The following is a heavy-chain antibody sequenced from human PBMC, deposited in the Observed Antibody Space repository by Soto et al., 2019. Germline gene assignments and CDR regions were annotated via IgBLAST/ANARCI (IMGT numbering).Heavy chain of an antibody. Sequence: ASVKVSCKASGYTFTGYYMHWVRQAPGQGLEWMGWINPNSGGTNYAQKFQGWVTMTRDTSISTAYMELSRLRSDDTAVYYCARDFWATYYYDSSGKTDQYGMDVLGQGTTVTVSS. CDR3: ARDFWATYYYDSSGKTDQYGMDV. CDR2: INPNSGGT. J-gene: IGHJ6*02. CDR1: GYTFTGYY. D-gene: IGHD3-22*01. V-gene: IGHV1-2*04.